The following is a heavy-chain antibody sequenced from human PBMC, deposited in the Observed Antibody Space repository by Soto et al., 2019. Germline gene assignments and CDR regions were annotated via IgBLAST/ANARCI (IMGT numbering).Heavy chain of an antibody. V-gene: IGHV1-18*01. J-gene: IGHJ5*02. CDR3: ARVVTEYYDSSGYQVRVALSDP. CDR1: GYTFTSYG. CDR2: ISAYNGNT. D-gene: IGHD3-22*01. Sequence: QVQLVQSGAEVKKPGASVKVSCKASGYTFTSYGISWVRQAPGHGLEWMGWISAYNGNTNYAQKLQGRVTVTTDTSTSTAYMELWSLRSDDTAVYYCARVVTEYYDSSGYQVRVALSDPWCQGTLITVSS.